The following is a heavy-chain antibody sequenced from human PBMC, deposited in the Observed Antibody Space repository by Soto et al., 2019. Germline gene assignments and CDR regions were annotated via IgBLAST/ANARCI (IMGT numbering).Heavy chain of an antibody. J-gene: IGHJ6*02. V-gene: IGHV4-59*01. D-gene: IGHD2-2*01. CDR3: ARADDIVVVPAPSDV. Sequence: SETLSLTCTLSAGSTSSYYWSWNRQPPGNGLQWIGYTYYSGSTNHNPSLRSRVTISVDTSNNQFSLKLSYVSAAATAVYYCARADDIVVVPAPSDVWGQGTTVTVSS. CDR2: TYYSGST. CDR1: AGSTSSYY.